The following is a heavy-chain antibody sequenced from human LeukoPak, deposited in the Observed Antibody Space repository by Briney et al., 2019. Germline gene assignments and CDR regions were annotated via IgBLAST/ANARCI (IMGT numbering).Heavy chain of an antibody. J-gene: IGHJ4*02. Sequence: PGGSLRLSCAASGFRFDDYYLSWIRQAPGKGLEWISFISASGGMMDHADSVKGRFTISRDNAKNCVYLEMNNLRAEDTAVYHCARHIVLSPCDYWGPGTLVTVSS. CDR1: GFRFDDYY. CDR3: ARHIVLSPCDY. V-gene: IGHV3-11*01. CDR2: ISASGGMM. D-gene: IGHD2-21*01.